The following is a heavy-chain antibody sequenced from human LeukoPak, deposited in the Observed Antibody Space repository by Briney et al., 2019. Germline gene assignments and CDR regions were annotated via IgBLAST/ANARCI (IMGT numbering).Heavy chain of an antibody. CDR2: ISGSGRNT. D-gene: IGHD2-21*02. CDR1: GFTFSSYA. J-gene: IGHJ4*02. V-gene: IGHV3-23*01. CDR3: ANLGGDLYAFDY. Sequence: GGSLRLSCAASGFTFSSYAMHWVRQAPGKGLEWVSAISGSGRNTYYADSVKGRFTISRDNSKNTLYLRMDSLTAEDTAVYYCANLGGDLYAFDYWGQGTLVTVSS.